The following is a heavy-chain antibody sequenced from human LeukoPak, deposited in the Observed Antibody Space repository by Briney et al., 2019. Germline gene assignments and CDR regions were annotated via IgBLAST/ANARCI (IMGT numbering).Heavy chain of an antibody. Sequence: SETLSLTCTVSGGSISSYYWGWLRQPPGKGLEWIGSIYYSGSTYYNPSLKSRVTISVDTSKNQFSLKLSSVTAADTAVYYCAGPLYGSGSYYLPPFDYWGQGTLVTVSS. D-gene: IGHD3-10*01. CDR2: IYYSGST. V-gene: IGHV4-39*07. J-gene: IGHJ4*02. CDR1: GGSISSYY. CDR3: AGPLYGSGSYYLPPFDY.